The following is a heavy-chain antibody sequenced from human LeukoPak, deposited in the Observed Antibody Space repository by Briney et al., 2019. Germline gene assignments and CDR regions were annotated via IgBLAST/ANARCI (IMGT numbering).Heavy chain of an antibody. D-gene: IGHD3-10*01. CDR3: ARDGSGQWPIGY. Sequence: PGGSLRLSCAASGFTFSSKWMSWVRQAPGKGLEWVANIKYDGSEKYYVDSVKGRFTISRDNAKNSLYLEMNSLRVEDTAVYYCARDGSGQWPIGYWGQGTLVTVSS. V-gene: IGHV3-7*01. CDR2: IKYDGSEK. J-gene: IGHJ4*02. CDR1: GFTFSSKW.